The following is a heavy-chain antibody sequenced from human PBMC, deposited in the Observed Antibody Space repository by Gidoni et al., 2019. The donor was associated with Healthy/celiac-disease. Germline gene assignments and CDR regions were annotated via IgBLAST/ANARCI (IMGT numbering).Heavy chain of an antibody. CDR2: ISGSGGST. V-gene: IGHV3-23*01. J-gene: IGHJ3*02. CDR1: GSTFSSYA. Sequence: EVQLLESGGGLVQPGGSLRLSWAASGSTFSSYAMSWVRQAPGKGLEWVSAISGSGGSTYYADSVKGRFTISRDNSKNTLYLQMNSLRAEDTAVYYCAKVIAAGTRIDAFDIWGQGTMVTVSS. D-gene: IGHD6-13*01. CDR3: AKVIAAGTRIDAFDI.